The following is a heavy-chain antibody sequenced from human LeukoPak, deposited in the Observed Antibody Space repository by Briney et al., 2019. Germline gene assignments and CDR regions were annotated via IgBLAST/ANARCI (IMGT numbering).Heavy chain of an antibody. J-gene: IGHJ4*02. CDR1: GYTFTGYY. CDR3: GRVSDILTGYFNY. V-gene: IGHV1-69*13. D-gene: IGHD3-9*01. Sequence: ASVKVSCKASGYTFTGYYMHWVRQAPGQGLEWMGGVIPIFATANYAQKFRGRVTFTADESTTTAYMELSSLTSEDTAVYYCGRVSDILTGYFNYWGQGTLVTVSS. CDR2: VIPIFATA.